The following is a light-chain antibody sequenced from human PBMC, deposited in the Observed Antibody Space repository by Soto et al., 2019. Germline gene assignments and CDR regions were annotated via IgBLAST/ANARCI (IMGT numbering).Light chain of an antibody. CDR2: EVS. CDR3: SSVTTCSTRV. V-gene: IGLV2-14*01. CDR1: SSDVGAYNY. J-gene: IGLJ3*02. Sequence: QSALTQPASVSGSPGQSITISCAGTSSDVGAYNYVSWYQQHPGSTPKIIIYEVSNRPSGVSDCFSGSKSGNTAALSISGVKAGDDADYCCSSVTTCSTRVFGGGVKVTV.